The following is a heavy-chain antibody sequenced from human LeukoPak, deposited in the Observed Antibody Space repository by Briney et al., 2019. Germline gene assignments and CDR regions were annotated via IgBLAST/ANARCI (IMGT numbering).Heavy chain of an antibody. D-gene: IGHD2-2*01. CDR1: GGSFSGYY. V-gene: IGHV4-34*01. CDR3: ARGRNTWYCSSTSCQDAFDI. J-gene: IGHJ3*02. Sequence: SETLSLTCAVYGGSFSGYYWSWIRQPPGKWLEWIGEINHSGSTNYNPSLKSRVTISVDTSKNQFSLKLSSVTAADTAVYYCARGRNTWYCSSTSCQDAFDIWGQGTMVTVSS. CDR2: INHSGST.